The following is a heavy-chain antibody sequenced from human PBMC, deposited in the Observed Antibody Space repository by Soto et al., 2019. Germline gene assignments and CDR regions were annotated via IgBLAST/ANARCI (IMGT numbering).Heavy chain of an antibody. CDR2: IIPIFGTA. V-gene: IGHV1-69*01. CDR1: GGTFSSYA. D-gene: IGHD3-22*01. Sequence: QVQLVQSGAEVKKPGSSVKVSCKASGGTFSSYAISWVRQAPGQGLEWMGGIIPIFGTANYAQKFQGRVTLTADESTSTAYMEQSSLRSEDTAVYCCAREGASGSHIGYWGQGTLVTVSS. CDR3: AREGASGSHIGY. J-gene: IGHJ4*02.